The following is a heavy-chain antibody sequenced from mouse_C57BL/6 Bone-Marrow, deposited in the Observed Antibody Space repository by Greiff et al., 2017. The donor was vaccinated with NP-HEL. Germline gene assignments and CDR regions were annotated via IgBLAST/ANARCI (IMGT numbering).Heavy chain of an antibody. CDR3: ARERWCPNWYFDV. CDR2: IYPRDGST. J-gene: IGHJ1*03. V-gene: IGHV1-85*01. D-gene: IGHD1-1*02. Sequence: VKLLESGPELVKPGASVKLSCKASGYTFTSYDINWVKQRPGQGLEWIGWIYPRDGSTKYTEKFKGKATLTVDTSSSTAYMELHSLTSEDSAVYLCARERWCPNWYFDVWGTGTTVTVSS. CDR1: GYTFTSYD.